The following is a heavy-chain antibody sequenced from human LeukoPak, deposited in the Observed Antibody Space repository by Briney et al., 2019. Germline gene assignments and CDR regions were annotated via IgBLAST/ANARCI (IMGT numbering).Heavy chain of an antibody. D-gene: IGHD2-15*01. CDR2: IRSKPSGSTT. Sequence: PGGSLRLSCAASGFDLSDFYMHWVRQASGRGLEWVGLIRSKPSGSTTVYAASVKGRFTVSRDDSKNTAYLQMNSLKAEDTAVYFCTRQDCHGGSRSYVDYWGQGTLVTVSS. J-gene: IGHJ4*02. V-gene: IGHV3-73*01. CDR3: TRQDCHGGSRSYVDY. CDR1: GFDLSDFY.